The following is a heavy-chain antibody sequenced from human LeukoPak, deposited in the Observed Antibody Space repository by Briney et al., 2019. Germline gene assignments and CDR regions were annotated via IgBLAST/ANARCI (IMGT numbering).Heavy chain of an antibody. CDR3: AKDVSVGIQLWLLLDY. Sequence: GGSLRLSCAASGFTFRSYGMHWVRQAPGKGLEWMALISYDGSNKYYADSVKGRFTISRDNSKNTLYLQMNSLRAEDTAVYYCAKDVSVGIQLWLLLDYWGQGSLVTVSS. V-gene: IGHV3-30*18. D-gene: IGHD5-18*01. CDR1: GFTFRSYG. CDR2: ISYDGSNK. J-gene: IGHJ4*02.